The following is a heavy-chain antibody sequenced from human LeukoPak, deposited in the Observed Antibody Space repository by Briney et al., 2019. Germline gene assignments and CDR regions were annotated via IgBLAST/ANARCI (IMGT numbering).Heavy chain of an antibody. CDR2: VSFDGSKR. V-gene: IGHV3-30-3*01. Sequence: PGGSLRLSCAASGFTFSRYAMHWVRQAPGKGLEWVAVVSFDGSKRYYADSAKGRFSISRDNPENTLYLQMNSLRAEDTAVYYCARERGSTTTCYCGMDVWGQGITVTVS. J-gene: IGHJ6*02. D-gene: IGHD2/OR15-2a*01. CDR1: GFTFSRYA. CDR3: ARERGSTTTCYCGMDV.